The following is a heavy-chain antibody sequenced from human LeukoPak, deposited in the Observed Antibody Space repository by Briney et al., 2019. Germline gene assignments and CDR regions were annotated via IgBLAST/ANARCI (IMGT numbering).Heavy chain of an antibody. CDR1: GFTFSSYA. Sequence: GGSLRLSCAASGFTFSSYAMSWVRQAPGKGLEWVSTISPSGDITYYADSVKRRFTISRDNSKNTLYLEVISLTAEDTAVYYCAKDDAWLRFGEWSQGTLVTVSS. CDR2: ISPSGDIT. J-gene: IGHJ4*02. V-gene: IGHV3-23*01. D-gene: IGHD3-10*01. CDR3: AKDDAWLRFGE.